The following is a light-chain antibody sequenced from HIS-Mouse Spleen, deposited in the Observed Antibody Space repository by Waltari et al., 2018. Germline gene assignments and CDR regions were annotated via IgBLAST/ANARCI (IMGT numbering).Light chain of an antibody. Sequence: QSVLTQPPSASGTPGQRVTISCSGSSPNTGSNYVYWYQQHPGTAPKLLIYRNNQRPSGVPDRFSGSKSGTSASLAISGLRSEDEADYYCAAWDDSLSGPVFGGGTKLTVL. V-gene: IGLV1-47*01. J-gene: IGLJ3*02. CDR2: RNN. CDR3: AAWDDSLSGPV. CDR1: SPNTGSNY.